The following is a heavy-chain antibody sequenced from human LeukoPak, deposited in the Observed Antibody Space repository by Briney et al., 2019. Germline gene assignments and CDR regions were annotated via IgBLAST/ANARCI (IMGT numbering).Heavy chain of an antibody. J-gene: IGHJ6*02. V-gene: IGHV3-7*01. Sequence: GGSLRLSCEGSAFIFSGHWMNWVRQTPGKGLEWVANLKPDESEMFYADSVKGRFTITRDNAKNSLYLQMNSLRADDTAVYYCARSPDGMDVWGLGTTVIVSS. CDR3: ARSPDGMDV. CDR1: AFIFSGHW. CDR2: LKPDESEM.